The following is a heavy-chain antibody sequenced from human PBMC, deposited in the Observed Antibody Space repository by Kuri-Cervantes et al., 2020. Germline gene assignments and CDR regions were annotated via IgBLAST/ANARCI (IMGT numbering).Heavy chain of an antibody. CDR1: GFTFSSYA. D-gene: IGHD5-12*01. Sequence: GGSLRLSCAASGFTFSSYAMSWVRQAPGKGLEWVSAISGSGSSTYYADSVKGRFTISRDNSKNTLYLQMNSLRAEDTAVYYCANPDSGYETLDYFDYWGQGTLVTASS. J-gene: IGHJ4*02. CDR3: ANPDSGYETLDYFDY. V-gene: IGHV3-23*01. CDR2: ISGSGSST.